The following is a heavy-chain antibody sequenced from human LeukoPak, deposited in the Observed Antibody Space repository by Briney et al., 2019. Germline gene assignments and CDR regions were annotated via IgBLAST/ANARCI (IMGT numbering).Heavy chain of an antibody. D-gene: IGHD5-24*01. CDR3: ARGGKYEMAKNDY. CDR1: GFTFTSFS. J-gene: IGHJ4*02. Sequence: VGSLRLSSAASGFTFTSFSMNWVRQAPGHELKGWSSISSSSSYIYYADSVKGRFTISRDNAKNSLYLQMSSLRAGDTAVYYCARGGKYEMAKNDYWGQGTLVTVSS. V-gene: IGHV3-21*01. CDR2: ISSSSSYI.